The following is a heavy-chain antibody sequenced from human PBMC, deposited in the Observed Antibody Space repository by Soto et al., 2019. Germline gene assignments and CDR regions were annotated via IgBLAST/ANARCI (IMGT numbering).Heavy chain of an antibody. CDR2: ISSSSSTI. J-gene: IGHJ4*02. CDR1: GFTFSSYS. CDR3: ARAQRGIVVVPAVKPFDY. V-gene: IGHV3-48*01. Sequence: GGSLRLSCAASGFTFSSYSMNWVRQAPGKGLEWVSYISSSSSTIYYADSVKGGFTISRDNAKNSLYLQMNSLRAEDTAVYYCARAQRGIVVVPAVKPFDYWGQGTLVTVSS. D-gene: IGHD2-2*01.